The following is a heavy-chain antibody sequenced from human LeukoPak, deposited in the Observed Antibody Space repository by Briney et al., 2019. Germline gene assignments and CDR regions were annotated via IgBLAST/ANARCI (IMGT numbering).Heavy chain of an antibody. CDR1: GDSVSSNIAS. J-gene: IGHJ3*02. CDR3: ARVYNWNPAGAFDI. D-gene: IGHD1-1*01. Sequence: SQTLSLTCAISGDSVSSNIASWNWIRQSPSRGLEWLGRTYYRSKWYNDYAVSVKSRITINPDTSKNQFSLQLNSVTPENTAVYYCARVYNWNPAGAFDIWGQGTVVTVSS. V-gene: IGHV6-1*01. CDR2: TYYRSKWYN.